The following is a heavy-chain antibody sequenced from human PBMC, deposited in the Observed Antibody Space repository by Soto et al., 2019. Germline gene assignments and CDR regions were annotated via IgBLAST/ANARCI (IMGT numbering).Heavy chain of an antibody. CDR2: ICYSGTT. J-gene: IGHJ4*02. CDR1: GASLSGNAYC. Sequence: SETLSLTCLVSGASLSGNAYCWAWIRQPPAKGLEWIGSICYSGTTYYHPTLESRVTISVDTSKDQFSLKLTSVTAADTAVYYCARASITPRLFMYPFDYWGQGILVTVSS. CDR3: ARASITPRLFMYPFDY. V-gene: IGHV4-39*01. D-gene: IGHD6-6*01.